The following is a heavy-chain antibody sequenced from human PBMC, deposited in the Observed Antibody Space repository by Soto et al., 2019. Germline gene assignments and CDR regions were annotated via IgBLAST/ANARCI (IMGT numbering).Heavy chain of an antibody. CDR2: INPSGGST. D-gene: IGHD3-22*01. CDR3: ARNYYDSSGFGAFDI. J-gene: IGHJ3*02. CDR1: GYTFTSYY. V-gene: IGHV1-46*01. Sequence: ASVQVSCKASGYTFTSYYMHWVRQAPGQGLEWMGIINPSGGSTSYAQKFQGRVTMTRDTSTSTVYMELSSLRAEDTAVYYCARNYYDSSGFGAFDIWGQGTMVTVS.